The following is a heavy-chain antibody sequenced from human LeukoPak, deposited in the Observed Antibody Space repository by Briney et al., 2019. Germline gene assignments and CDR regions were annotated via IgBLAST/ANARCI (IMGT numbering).Heavy chain of an antibody. CDR2: ISYDGNTK. Sequence: SGGSLRLSCAASGFTFSSYPMHWVRQAPGKGLEWVSVISYDGNTKYYADSVKGRFTISRDSPKNTLYLQMDSLGTDDTAMYYCARDPQRGEPDYFDYWGQGTLVTVSS. CDR1: GFTFSSYP. CDR3: ARDPQRGEPDYFDY. V-gene: IGHV3-30-3*01. D-gene: IGHD1-14*01. J-gene: IGHJ4*02.